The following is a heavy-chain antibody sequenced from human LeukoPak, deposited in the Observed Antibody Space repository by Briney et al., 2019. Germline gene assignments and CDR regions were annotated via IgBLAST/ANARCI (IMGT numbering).Heavy chain of an antibody. CDR3: AKEDSSSWYSNHYYYMDV. V-gene: IGHV3-33*06. CDR1: GFTFGNYG. CDR2: IWYDGSNK. J-gene: IGHJ6*03. D-gene: IGHD6-13*01. Sequence: GGSLRLSCAASGFTFGNYGMHWVRQAPGKGLEWVAVIWYDGSNKYYADSVKGRFTISRDNSKNTLYLQTNSLRVEDTAVYYCAKEDSSSWYSNHYYYMDVWGKGTTVTVSS.